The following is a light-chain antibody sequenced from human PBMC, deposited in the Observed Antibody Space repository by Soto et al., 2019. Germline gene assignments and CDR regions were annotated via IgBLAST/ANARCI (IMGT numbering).Light chain of an antibody. CDR2: GAS. CDR3: QPYNNWPLT. V-gene: IGKV3-15*01. CDR1: QSVSSS. Sequence: EIVMTQSPATLSVSPGERATLSCRASQSVSSSLAWYQQKRGQAPRLLIYGASTRATGFPARFSGSGSGTEFTLTISSLQSEDFAVYYCQPYNNWPLTFGGGTKVDIK. J-gene: IGKJ4*01.